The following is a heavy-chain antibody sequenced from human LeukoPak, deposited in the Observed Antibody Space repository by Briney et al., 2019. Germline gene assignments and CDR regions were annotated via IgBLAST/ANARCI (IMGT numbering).Heavy chain of an antibody. J-gene: IGHJ4*02. D-gene: IGHD3-9*01. CDR2: IFYSGST. V-gene: IGHV4-59*11. Sequence: PSETLSLTCTVSGVSISGHYWSWIRQTPGKGLEWIGYIFYSGSTNYNPSLESRVTISVDTSKNQFSLKLSSVTAADTAMYYCARGVPDYDILTGTFDYWGQGTLVTVSS. CDR1: GVSISGHY. CDR3: ARGVPDYDILTGTFDY.